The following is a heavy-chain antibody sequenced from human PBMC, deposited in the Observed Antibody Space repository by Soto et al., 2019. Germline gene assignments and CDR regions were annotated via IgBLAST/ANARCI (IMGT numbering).Heavy chain of an antibody. CDR1: GGSISSYY. D-gene: IGHD5-12*01. Sequence: SETLSLTCTVSGGSISSYYWSWIRQPPGKGLEWIGYIYYSGSTNYNPSLKSRVTISVDTSKNQFSLKLSSVTAADTAVYYCARHGGYVPYFDYWGQGTLVTVSS. CDR3: ARHGGYVPYFDY. J-gene: IGHJ4*02. CDR2: IYYSGST. V-gene: IGHV4-59*08.